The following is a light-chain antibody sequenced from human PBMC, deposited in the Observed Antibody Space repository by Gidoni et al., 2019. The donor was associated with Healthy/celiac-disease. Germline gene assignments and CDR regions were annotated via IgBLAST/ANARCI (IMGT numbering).Light chain of an antibody. CDR2: AAS. Sequence: DIQMTQSPSSLSASVGDRVTITCRASQSISSYLNWYQQKPGKAPKLLIYAASSLQSRVPSRCSGSGSGTDFTLTISSLQPEDFATYYCQQSYSTPPITFGQGTRLEIK. CDR3: QQSYSTPPIT. CDR1: QSISSY. V-gene: IGKV1-39*01. J-gene: IGKJ5*01.